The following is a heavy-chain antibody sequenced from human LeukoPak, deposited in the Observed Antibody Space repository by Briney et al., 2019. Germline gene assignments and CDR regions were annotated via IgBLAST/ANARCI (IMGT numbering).Heavy chain of an antibody. CDR2: MNPNSGNT. J-gene: IGHJ5*02. CDR1: GYTFTSYD. Sequence: ASVKVSCKASGYTFTSYDINWVRQATGQGLEWMGWMNPNSGNTGYAQKFQGRVTMTRNTSISTAYMELSSLRSEDTAVYYCARVGSSWNWFDPWGQGTLVTVSS. D-gene: IGHD6-13*01. V-gene: IGHV1-8*01. CDR3: ARVGSSWNWFDP.